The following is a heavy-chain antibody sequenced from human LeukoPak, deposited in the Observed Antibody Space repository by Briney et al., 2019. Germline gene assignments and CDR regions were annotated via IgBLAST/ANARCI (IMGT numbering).Heavy chain of an antibody. D-gene: IGHD2-15*01. J-gene: IGHJ4*02. CDR3: ARGKLGYCSGGSCQRSADFDY. Sequence: ASVKVSCKASGYTFTSYYMHWVRQAPGQGLEWMGIINPSGGSASYAQKFQGRVTMTRDTSTSTVYMELSSLRSEDTAVYYCARGKLGYCSGGSCQRSADFDYWGQGTLVTVSS. CDR1: GYTFTSYY. CDR2: INPSGGSA. V-gene: IGHV1-46*01.